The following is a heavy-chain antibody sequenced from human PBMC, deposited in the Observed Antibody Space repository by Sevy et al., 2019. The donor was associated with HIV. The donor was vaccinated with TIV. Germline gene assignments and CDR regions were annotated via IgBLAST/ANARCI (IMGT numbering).Heavy chain of an antibody. CDR1: GFTFSSYS. V-gene: IGHV3-21*01. J-gene: IGHJ3*02. CDR2: ISSSSSYI. CDR3: AGGRKLADDAFDI. Sequence: GGSLRLSCAASGFTFSSYSMNWVRQAPGKGLEWVSSISSSSSYIYYADSVKGRFTISRDNAKNSLYLQMNSLRAEDTAVYYCAGGRKLADDAFDIWGHGTMVTVSS.